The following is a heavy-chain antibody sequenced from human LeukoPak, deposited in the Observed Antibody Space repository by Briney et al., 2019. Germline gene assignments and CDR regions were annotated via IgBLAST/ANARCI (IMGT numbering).Heavy chain of an antibody. V-gene: IGHV1-2*01. CDR2: INPNSGGT. CDR3: SSRWLQPMSGRGPALQRSITTNNWFDP. Sequence: ASVKVSCKASGYTFTGYYMHWVRQAPGQGLEWMGWINPNSGGTNYAQKFRGRVTITSDRSVSTAYMELSSLRSEDMVVWGGSSRWLQPMSGRGPALQRSITTNNWFDPWGQGTLVTVSS. J-gene: IGHJ5*02. CDR1: GYTFTGYY. D-gene: IGHD5-24*01.